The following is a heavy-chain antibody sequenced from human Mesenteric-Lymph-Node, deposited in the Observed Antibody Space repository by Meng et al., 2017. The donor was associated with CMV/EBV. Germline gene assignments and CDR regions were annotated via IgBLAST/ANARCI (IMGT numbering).Heavy chain of an antibody. CDR3: ARLDCSSTNCYCDY. J-gene: IGHJ4*02. CDR1: GASISSSNW. V-gene: IGHV4-4*02. D-gene: IGHD2-2*01. CDR2: IYHTGAT. Sequence: GSLRLSCAVSGASISSSNWWSWVRQPPGKGLEWIGEIYHTGATNYNPSLRSRVTISIDKSKNQFSLRLSSVTAADTAVYYCARLDCSSTNCYCDYWGQGTLVTVSS.